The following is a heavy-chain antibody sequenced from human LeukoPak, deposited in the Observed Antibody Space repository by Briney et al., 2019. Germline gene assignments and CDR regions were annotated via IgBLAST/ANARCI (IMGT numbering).Heavy chain of an antibody. CDR2: VSGSGGST. D-gene: IGHD5-24*01. CDR1: GFTFSSYA. J-gene: IGHJ4*02. Sequence: GGSLRLSCAASGFTFSSYAMSWVRQAPGKGLEWVSAVSGSGGSTYYADSVKGRFTISRDNAKNSLYLQMNSLRAEDTAVYYCARRRDGYNLFDYWGQGTLVTVSS. CDR3: ARRRDGYNLFDY. V-gene: IGHV3-23*01.